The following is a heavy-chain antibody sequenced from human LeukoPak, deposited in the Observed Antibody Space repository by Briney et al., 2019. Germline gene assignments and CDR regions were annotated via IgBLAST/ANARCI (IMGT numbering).Heavy chain of an antibody. D-gene: IGHD4-23*01. V-gene: IGHV3-30-3*01. CDR3: ARDQVVNNYLDY. J-gene: IGHJ4*02. Sequence: GGSLRLSCAASGFTFSSYAMHWVRQAPGKGLEWVAVISYDGSNKYYVDSVKGRFTISRDNSKNTLYLQMNSLRAEDTAVYYCARDQVVNNYLDYWGQGTLVTVSS. CDR2: ISYDGSNK. CDR1: GFTFSSYA.